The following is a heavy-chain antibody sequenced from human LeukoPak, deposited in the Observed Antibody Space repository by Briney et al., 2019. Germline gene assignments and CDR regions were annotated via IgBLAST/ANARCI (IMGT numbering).Heavy chain of an antibody. CDR2: IYSGGST. Sequence: GGSLRLSCAASGFTVSSNYMSWVRQAPGKGLEWVSVIYSGGSTYYADSVKGRFTISRDNSKNTLYLQMNSLRAEDTAVYYCARGRDGYSIFFDYWGQGTLVTVSP. J-gene: IGHJ4*02. CDR3: ARGRDGYSIFFDY. D-gene: IGHD5-24*01. V-gene: IGHV3-53*01. CDR1: GFTVSSNY.